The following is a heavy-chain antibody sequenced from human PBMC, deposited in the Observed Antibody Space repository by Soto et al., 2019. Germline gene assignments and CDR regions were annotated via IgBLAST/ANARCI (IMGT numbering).Heavy chain of an antibody. CDR3: ARLLGYCSSTSCPKNYYYYYGMDV. D-gene: IGHD2-2*01. V-gene: IGHV5-51*01. Sequence: GESLEISCKGSGYSFTSYWIGWVRQMPGKGLEWMGIIYPGDSDTRYSPSSQGQVTISADKSISTAYLQWSSLKASDTAMYYCARLLGYCSSTSCPKNYYYYYGMDVWGQGTTVTVSS. CDR2: IYPGDSDT. CDR1: GYSFTSYW. J-gene: IGHJ6*02.